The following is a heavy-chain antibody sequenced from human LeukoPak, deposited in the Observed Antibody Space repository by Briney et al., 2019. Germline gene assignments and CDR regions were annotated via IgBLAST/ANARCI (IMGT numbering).Heavy chain of an antibody. V-gene: IGHV3-23*01. D-gene: IGHD3-10*01. Sequence: GGSLRLSCAASGFTFSNYAMSWVRQAPGKGLEWVSAISGSGGSTYCADSVKGRFTTSRDNSKNTLYLQMNSLRAEDTAVYYCAKNYYGSGSYYKGFDYWGQGTLVTVSS. CDR3: AKNYYGSGSYYKGFDY. J-gene: IGHJ4*02. CDR2: ISGSGGST. CDR1: GFTFSNYA.